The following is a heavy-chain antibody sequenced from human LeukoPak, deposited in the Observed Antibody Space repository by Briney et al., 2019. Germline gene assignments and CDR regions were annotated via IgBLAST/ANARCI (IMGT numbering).Heavy chain of an antibody. CDR1: GGSISSGDYY. CDR3: ARDRYGDYPYYFDS. V-gene: IGHV4-30-4*08. Sequence: SQTLSLTCTVSGGSISSGDYYWSWLRQPPWKGLEWIGYIFYSGSTYYNPSLKSRVTISVDTSKNQFCLKLSSVTAADTAVYYCARDRYGDYPYYFDSWGQGTLVTVSS. D-gene: IGHD4-17*01. J-gene: IGHJ4*02. CDR2: IFYSGST.